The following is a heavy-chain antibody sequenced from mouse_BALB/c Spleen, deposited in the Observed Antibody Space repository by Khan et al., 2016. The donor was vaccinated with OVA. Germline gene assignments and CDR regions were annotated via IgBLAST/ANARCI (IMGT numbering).Heavy chain of an antibody. CDR3: ARNSYRYDFTY. CDR1: GFSLTTYG. V-gene: IGHV2-2*01. Sequence: QVQLKQSGPGLVQPSQSLSITCTVSGFSLTTYGIHWVHQSPGKGLEWLGLIWSGGNTDYNAPFISRLSISKDNSKSQVFFKMNSLQADDTAIYYCARNSYRYDFTYWGQGTLVTVSA. CDR2: IWSGGNT. J-gene: IGHJ3*01. D-gene: IGHD2-12*01.